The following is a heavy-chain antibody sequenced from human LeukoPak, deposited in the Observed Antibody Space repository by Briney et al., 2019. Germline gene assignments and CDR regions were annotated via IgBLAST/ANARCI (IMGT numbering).Heavy chain of an antibody. D-gene: IGHD2-15*01. J-gene: IGHJ5*02. Sequence: ASVKVSCKVSGYTLTELSMHWVRQAPGKGLEWMGGFDPEDGETIYAHKFQGRVTVTEDTSTDTAYMELSSLRSEDTAVYYCATVREIDCSGGSCYSDWFDPWGQGTLVTVSS. CDR2: FDPEDGET. V-gene: IGHV1-24*01. CDR1: GYTLTELS. CDR3: ATVREIDCSGGSCYSDWFDP.